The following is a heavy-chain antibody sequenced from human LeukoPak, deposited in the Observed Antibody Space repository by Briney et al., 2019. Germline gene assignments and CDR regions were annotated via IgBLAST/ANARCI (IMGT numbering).Heavy chain of an antibody. D-gene: IGHD6-13*01. J-gene: IGHJ6*02. CDR1: GYTFTSYD. CDR3: ARGSSSWRIYYYYYYGMDV. Sequence: GASVKVSCKASGYTFTSYDINWVRQATGQGLEWMGWMNPNSGNTGYAQKFQGRVTMTRNTSISAAYMELSSLRSEDTAVYYCARGSSSWRIYYYYYYGMDVWGQGTTVTVSS. CDR2: MNPNSGNT. V-gene: IGHV1-8*01.